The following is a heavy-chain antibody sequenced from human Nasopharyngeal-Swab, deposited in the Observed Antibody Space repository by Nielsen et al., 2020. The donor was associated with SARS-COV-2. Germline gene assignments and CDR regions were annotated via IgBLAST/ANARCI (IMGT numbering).Heavy chain of an antibody. CDR1: GFTFSSYA. J-gene: IGHJ4*02. V-gene: IGHV3-30-3*01. Sequence: GESMKISCAASGFTFSSYAMHWVCQAPGKGLEWVAVISYDGSNKYYADSVKGRFTISRDNSKNTLYLQMNSLRAEDTAVYYCARGHLAVACFDYWGQGTLVTVSS. CDR3: ARGHLAVACFDY. D-gene: IGHD6-19*01. CDR2: ISYDGSNK.